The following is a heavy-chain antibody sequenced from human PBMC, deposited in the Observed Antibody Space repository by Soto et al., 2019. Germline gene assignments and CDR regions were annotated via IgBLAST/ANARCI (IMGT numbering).Heavy chain of an antibody. Sequence: QVQLVQSGAEVKKPGSSVKVSCKASGGTFSSYAISWVRQAPGQGLEWMGGIIPIFGTADYAQKFQGRGTXPXXXFXXTAHMERSSQRSEDTAVYYWARHRGGNHDDYGMDVWGQGTTVTVSS. V-gene: IGHV1-69*05. CDR2: IIPIFGTA. CDR1: GGTFSSYA. J-gene: IGHJ6*02. D-gene: IGHD3-16*01. CDR3: ARHRGGNHDDYGMDV.